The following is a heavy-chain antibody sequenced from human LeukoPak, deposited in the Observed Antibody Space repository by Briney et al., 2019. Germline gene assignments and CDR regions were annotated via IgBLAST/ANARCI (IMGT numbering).Heavy chain of an antibody. CDR2: ISYDGSNK. CDR3: ARGSSGGFDP. CDR1: GFTFSSYA. Sequence: GRSVRLFCAASGFTFSSYAMHWVRQAPGKGRGWVAVISYDGSNKYYADSVKGRFTISRDNSKNTLYLQMNSLRAEDTAVYYCARGSSGGFDPWGQGTLVTVSS. J-gene: IGHJ5*02. V-gene: IGHV3-30*01.